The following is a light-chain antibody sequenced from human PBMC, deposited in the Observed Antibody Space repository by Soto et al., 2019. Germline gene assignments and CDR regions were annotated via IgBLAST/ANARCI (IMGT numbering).Light chain of an antibody. CDR2: GAS. Sequence: IQLTQSPSSLSASVGDRVTITCRASQGISSFLAWYQQKPGKAPKLLIYGASTLQSGVPSRFRRSGSWTDFTLTIGRPQAEDFATYYCQQLNSFPIPFGPGTKVDIK. V-gene: IGKV1-9*01. CDR1: QGISSF. CDR3: QQLNSFPIP. J-gene: IGKJ3*01.